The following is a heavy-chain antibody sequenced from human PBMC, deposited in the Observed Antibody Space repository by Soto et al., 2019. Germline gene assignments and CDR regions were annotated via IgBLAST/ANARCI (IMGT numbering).Heavy chain of an antibody. CDR1: GYTFTSYA. CDR3: AKEGSLTYYYYGMDV. CDR2: MNTNTGNP. V-gene: IGHV7-4-1*01. Sequence: GSAVKVSCKACGYTFTSYAMNGVGQAPGQGRDGVGWMNTNTGNPTYAQGFTGPFVFSLDTSVSTAYLQICSLKAEDTDVYSCAKEGSLTYYYYGMDVWGQGTPVTVSS. D-gene: IGHD2-15*01. J-gene: IGHJ6*02.